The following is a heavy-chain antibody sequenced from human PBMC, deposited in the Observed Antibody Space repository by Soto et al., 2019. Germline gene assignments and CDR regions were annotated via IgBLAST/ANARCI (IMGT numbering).Heavy chain of an antibody. Sequence: PSETLSLTCTVSGGSISSYYWSWIRQPAGKGLEWIGRIYTSGSTNYNPSLKSRVTMSVDTSKNQFSLKLSSVTAADTAVYYCARDQRSYYDSSVDWFDPWGQGTLGTVS. CDR2: IYTSGST. CDR3: ARDQRSYYDSSVDWFDP. V-gene: IGHV4-4*07. J-gene: IGHJ5*02. D-gene: IGHD3-22*01. CDR1: GGSISSYY.